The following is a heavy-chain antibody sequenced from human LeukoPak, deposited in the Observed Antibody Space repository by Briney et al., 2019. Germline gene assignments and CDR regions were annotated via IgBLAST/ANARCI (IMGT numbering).Heavy chain of an antibody. CDR2: FDPEEGET. Sequence: ASVKVSCKVSGYTLTELSMHWVRQAPGKGLEWMGGFDPEEGETIYAQKFQGRVTMTEDTSTDTGYMELSSLRSEDTAVYYCATDQRGAGLGFVYGSGSFNGLDVWGQGTLVTVSS. CDR3: ATDQRGAGLGFVYGSGSFNGLDV. D-gene: IGHD3-10*01. CDR1: GYTLTELS. V-gene: IGHV1-24*01. J-gene: IGHJ4*02.